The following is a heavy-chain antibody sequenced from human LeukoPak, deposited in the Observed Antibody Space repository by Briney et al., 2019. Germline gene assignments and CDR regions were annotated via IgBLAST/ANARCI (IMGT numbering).Heavy chain of an antibody. CDR3: ARARGAVVGYFDY. D-gene: IGHD6-19*01. Sequence: PSETLSLTCAVYGGSFSGYYWSWIRQPPGKGLEWIGEINYSGSSNYNPSLKSRVTISIDTSKNQFSLKLSSVTAADTAVYYCARARGAVVGYFDYWGQGTPVTVSS. J-gene: IGHJ4*02. CDR2: INYSGSS. CDR1: GGSFSGYY. V-gene: IGHV4-34*01.